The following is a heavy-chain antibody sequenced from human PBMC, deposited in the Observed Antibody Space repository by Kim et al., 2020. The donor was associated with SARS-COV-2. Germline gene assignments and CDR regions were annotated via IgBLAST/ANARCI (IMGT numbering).Heavy chain of an antibody. CDR2: IYYSGST. V-gene: IGHV4-30-4*01. D-gene: IGHD3-22*01. Sequence: SETLSLTCTVSGGSISSGDYYWSWIRQPPGKGLEWIGYIYYSGSTYYNPSLKSRVTISVDTSKNQFSLKLSSVTAADTAVYYCARALGFDSSGYHAYYGMDVWGQGTTVTVSS. CDR1: GGSISSGDYY. J-gene: IGHJ6*02. CDR3: ARALGFDSSGYHAYYGMDV.